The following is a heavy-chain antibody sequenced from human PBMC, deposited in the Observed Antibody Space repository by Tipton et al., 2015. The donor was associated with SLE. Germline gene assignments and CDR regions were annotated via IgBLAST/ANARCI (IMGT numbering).Heavy chain of an antibody. J-gene: IGHJ2*01. CDR1: TDSITNYY. V-gene: IGHV4-59*12. Sequence: TLSLTCTVSTDSITNYYWSWIRQPPGQGVEWIGYIYYTGSTKYNPSLKSRVTISVDTSKNQFSLKLSSVTAADTAVYYCARGRWYFDLWGRGTLVTVSS. CDR2: IYYTGST. CDR3: ARGRWYFDL.